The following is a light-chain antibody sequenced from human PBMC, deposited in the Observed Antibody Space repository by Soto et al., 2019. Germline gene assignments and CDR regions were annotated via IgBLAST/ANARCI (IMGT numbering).Light chain of an antibody. J-gene: IGLJ2*01. CDR1: STDVGGYNY. Sequence: QSALTQPASVSGSPGQSITISCTGTSTDVGGYNYVSWYQQHPGKAPKLMTYDVSNRPAGVSNRFSGSKSGTTASLTVSGLQAEDEADYYCSSYTSSSIVVFGGGTKVTVL. CDR2: DVS. V-gene: IGLV2-14*01. CDR3: SSYTSSSIVV.